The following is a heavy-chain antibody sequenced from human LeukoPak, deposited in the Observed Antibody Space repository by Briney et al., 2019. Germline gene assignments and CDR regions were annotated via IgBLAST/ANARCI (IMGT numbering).Heavy chain of an antibody. V-gene: IGHV3-30*04. Sequence: PGRSLRLSCAASGFTFSSYAMHWVRRAPGKGLEWVAVISYDGSNKYYADSVKGRFTISRDNSKNTLYLQMNSLRAEDTAVYYCARGVDTAMSLDPWGQGTLVTVSS. J-gene: IGHJ5*02. CDR2: ISYDGSNK. D-gene: IGHD5-18*01. CDR3: ARGVDTAMSLDP. CDR1: GFTFSSYA.